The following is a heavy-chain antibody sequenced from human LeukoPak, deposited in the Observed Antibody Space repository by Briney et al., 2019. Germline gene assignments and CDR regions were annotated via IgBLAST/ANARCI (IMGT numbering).Heavy chain of an antibody. CDR1: GFSFSNFA. V-gene: IGHV3-30*04. CDR3: ACHTGISYSSSWYMDWYFDL. J-gene: IGHJ2*01. CDR2: TSYEGSKK. Sequence: GGSLRLSCAASGFSFSNFAMHWVRQAPGKGLEGVAVTSYEGSKKYYADSVKGRFTISRDNSKNTVYLQMNSLKTEDTAVFYCACHTGISYSSSWYMDWYFDLWGRGTLVTVSS. D-gene: IGHD6-13*01.